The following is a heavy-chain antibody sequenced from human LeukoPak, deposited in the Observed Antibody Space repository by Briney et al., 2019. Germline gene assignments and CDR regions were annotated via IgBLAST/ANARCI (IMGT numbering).Heavy chain of an antibody. Sequence: GGSLRLSCAASGFTFSSYSMNWVRQAPGKGLEWVSSISSSSSYIYYADSVKGRFTISRDNAKNSLYLQMNSLRAEDTAVYYCARVESGSCSNTRCRNIDYWGQGTLVTVSS. D-gene: IGHD2-2*01. J-gene: IGHJ4*02. CDR1: GFTFSSYS. CDR2: ISSSSSYI. V-gene: IGHV3-21*01. CDR3: ARVESGSCSNTRCRNIDY.